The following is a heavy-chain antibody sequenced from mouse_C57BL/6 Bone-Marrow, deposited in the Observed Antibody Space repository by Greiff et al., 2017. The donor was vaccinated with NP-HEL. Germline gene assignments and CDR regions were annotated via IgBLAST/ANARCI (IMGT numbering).Heavy chain of an antibody. CDR2: ISGGGGNT. Sequence: DVKLVESGGGLVKPGGSLKLSCAASGFTFSSYTMSWVRQTPGKRLEWVATISGGGGNTYYPDSVKGRFTISRDKATNTLYLQMSSLRSEDSAVYYCERRYLYYAMDYWGRGNSVTVSS. CDR3: ERRYLYYAMDY. V-gene: IGHV5-9*04. CDR1: GFTFSSYT. J-gene: IGHJ4*01.